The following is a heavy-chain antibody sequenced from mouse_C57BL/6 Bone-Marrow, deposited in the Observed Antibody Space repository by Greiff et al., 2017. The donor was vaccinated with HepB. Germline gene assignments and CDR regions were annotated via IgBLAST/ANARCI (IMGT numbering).Heavy chain of an antibody. V-gene: IGHV5-6*01. Sequence: EVQWVESGGDLVKPGGSLKLSCAASGFTFSSYGMSWVRQTPDKRLEWVATISSGGSYTYYPDSVKGRFTISRDNAKNTLYLQMSSLKSEDTAMYYCARSYSNYGDYWGQGTTLTVSS. CDR2: ISSGGSYT. D-gene: IGHD2-5*01. CDR1: GFTFSSYG. CDR3: ARSYSNYGDY. J-gene: IGHJ2*01.